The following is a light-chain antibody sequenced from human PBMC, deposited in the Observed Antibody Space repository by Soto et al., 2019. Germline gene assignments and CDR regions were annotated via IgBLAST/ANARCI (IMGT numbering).Light chain of an antibody. V-gene: IGLV2-14*01. CDR1: SSDVGGYKH. CDR2: EVS. CDR3: NSQRSSGTRV. J-gene: IGLJ1*01. Sequence: QSALAQPASVSWSPGQSITISCTGTSSDVGGYKHVSWYQHHPGKAPKLMIYEVSNRPSGVSNRFSGSKSGYTASLTISGLQAEDEADYYCNSQRSSGTRVLGTGTKVTVL.